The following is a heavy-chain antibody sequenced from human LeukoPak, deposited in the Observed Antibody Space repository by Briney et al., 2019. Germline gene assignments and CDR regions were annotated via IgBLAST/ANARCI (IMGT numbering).Heavy chain of an antibody. J-gene: IGHJ2*01. CDR2: INQDGSEK. CDR3: ARDGVEAGFYFDL. D-gene: IGHD6-13*01. Sequence: GGSLRLSCAASGFTFSSYWMSWVRQAPGKGLEWVANINQDGSEKYYVDSVKGRFTISRDNARNSLYLQMNSLRAEDTAVYYCARDGVEAGFYFDLWGRGTLVTGSS. V-gene: IGHV3-7*01. CDR1: GFTFSSYW.